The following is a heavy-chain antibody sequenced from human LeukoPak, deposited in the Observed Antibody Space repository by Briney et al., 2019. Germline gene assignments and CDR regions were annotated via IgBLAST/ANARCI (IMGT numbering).Heavy chain of an antibody. V-gene: IGHV3-30*19. D-gene: IGHD6-13*01. CDR3: ARAAWGSWAGFDY. CDR2: ISYDGSNK. CDR1: GFTFSSYG. Sequence: GGSLRLSCAASGFTFSSYGMHWVRQAPGKGLEWVAVISYDGSNKYYADSVKGRFTISRDNSKNTLYLQMNSLRAEDTAVYYCARAAWGSWAGFDYWGQGTLVTVSS. J-gene: IGHJ4*02.